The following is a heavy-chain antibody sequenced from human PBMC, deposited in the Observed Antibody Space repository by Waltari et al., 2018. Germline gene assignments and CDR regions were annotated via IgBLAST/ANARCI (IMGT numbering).Heavy chain of an antibody. CDR1: GFTVSSYG. Sequence: EVQLVESGGGLVQHGGSLRLSCAASGFTVSSYGMNWVRQAPGKGLEWISYISGSGTTIYYADSVKGRFTISRDDAENSLYLQMNSLRAEDTALYYCARRFDSWGQGTRVTVSS. CDR2: ISGSGTTI. J-gene: IGHJ4*02. V-gene: IGHV3-48*03. CDR3: ARRFDS.